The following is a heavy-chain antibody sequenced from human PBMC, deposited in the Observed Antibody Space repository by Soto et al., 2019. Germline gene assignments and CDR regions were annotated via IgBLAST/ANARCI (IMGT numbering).Heavy chain of an antibody. CDR1: GGSISSYY. D-gene: IGHD1-26*01. J-gene: IGHJ4*02. CDR3: ARRWGFTFDY. Sequence: QVQLQESGPGLVKPSETLSLTCTVSGGSISSYYWSWIRQPPGKGLEWIGYIYYSGSTNYNPSLNSRVTISVDTSKTQFSLKLSSVTAAAAAVYYCARRWGFTFDYWGQGTLVTVSS. CDR2: IYYSGST. V-gene: IGHV4-59*08.